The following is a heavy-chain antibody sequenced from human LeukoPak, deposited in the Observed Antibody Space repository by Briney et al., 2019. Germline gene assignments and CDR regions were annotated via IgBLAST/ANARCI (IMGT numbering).Heavy chain of an antibody. D-gene: IGHD2-2*01. Sequence: PSETLSLTCTVSGGSISSYYWSWIRQPPGKGLEWIGYIYYRGSTNYNPSLKSRVTISVDTSKNQFSLKLSSVTAADTAVYYCARDLGSSTSQWGQGTLVTVSS. CDR2: IYYRGST. V-gene: IGHV4-59*01. CDR1: GGSISSYY. J-gene: IGHJ4*02. CDR3: ARDLGSSTSQ.